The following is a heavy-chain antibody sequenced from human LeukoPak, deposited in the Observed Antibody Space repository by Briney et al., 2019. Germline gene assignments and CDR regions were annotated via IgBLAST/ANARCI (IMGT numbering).Heavy chain of an antibody. CDR2: IYYSGST. J-gene: IGHJ6*04. CDR1: GYSISSGYY. D-gene: IGHD3-22*01. Sequence: PSETLSLTCTVSGYSISSGYYWSWIRQPPGKGLEWIGYIYYSGSTNYNPSLKSRVTISVDTSKNQFSLKLSSVTAADTAVYYCARGDYDSSGYSLGMDVWGKGTTVTISS. CDR3: ARGDYDSSGYSLGMDV. V-gene: IGHV4-61*01.